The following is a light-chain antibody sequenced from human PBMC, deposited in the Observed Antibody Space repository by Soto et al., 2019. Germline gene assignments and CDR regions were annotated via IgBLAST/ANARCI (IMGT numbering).Light chain of an antibody. CDR2: GVS. J-gene: IGKJ5*01. CDR3: QQYNNWPRT. CDR1: QLFSSN. Sequence: EIVMMQSPATLSVSPGESVTLSCRASQLFSSNLAWYQHKPGQAPRLLIYGVSTRDTGVPDRFSGSASGTEFTLTISSLQSEHFAVYYCQQYNNWPRTFGQGTRLEI. V-gene: IGKV3-15*01.